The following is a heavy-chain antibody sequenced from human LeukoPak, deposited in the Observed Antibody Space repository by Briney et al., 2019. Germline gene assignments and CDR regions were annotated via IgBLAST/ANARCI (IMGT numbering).Heavy chain of an antibody. V-gene: IGHV3-33*01. CDR2: IRNEGSDK. J-gene: IGHJ3*01. CDR3: ARDTRRDGYNFGAFDF. D-gene: IGHD5-24*01. CDR1: GFDLTRNG. Sequence: LTGGSLRLSCEASGFDLTRNGVHWVRQPPGKGLEWLAVIRNEGSDKYYGDSVKGRFTISRDNSKVYLQMNSLRAEDTALYYCARDTRRDGYNFGAFDFWGQGTLVTVSS.